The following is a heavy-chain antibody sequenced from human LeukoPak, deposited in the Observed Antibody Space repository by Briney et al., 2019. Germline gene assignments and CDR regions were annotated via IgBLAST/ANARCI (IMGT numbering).Heavy chain of an antibody. V-gene: IGHV3-30*02. J-gene: IGHJ3*02. Sequence: GGSLRLSCAASGFTFSSYGMHWVRQAPGKGLEWVAVIWYGGSNKYYADSVKGRFTISRDNSKNTLYLQMNSLRAEDTAVYYCAKTLIPTNAFDIWGQGTMVTVSS. CDR1: GFTFSSYG. CDR2: IWYGGSNK. CDR3: AKTLIPTNAFDI.